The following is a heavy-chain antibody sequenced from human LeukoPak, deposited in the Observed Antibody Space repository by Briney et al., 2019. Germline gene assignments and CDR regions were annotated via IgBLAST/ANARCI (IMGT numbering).Heavy chain of an antibody. J-gene: IGHJ4*02. V-gene: IGHV4-39*07. CDR1: GGSISSSSYY. D-gene: IGHD3-10*01. CDR2: IYYSGST. Sequence: MTSETLSLTCTVSGGSISSSSYYWGWIRQPPGKGLEWIGSIYYSGSTYYNPSLKSRVTISVDTSKNQFSLKLSSVTAADTAVYYCARDCHFRFGNCRGDYWGQGTLVTVSS. CDR3: ARDCHFRFGNCRGDY.